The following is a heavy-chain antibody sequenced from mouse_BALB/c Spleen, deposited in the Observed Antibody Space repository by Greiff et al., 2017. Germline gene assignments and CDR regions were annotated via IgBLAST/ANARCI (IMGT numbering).Heavy chain of an antibody. CDR3: ARRGLRHGDYFDY. V-gene: IGHV5-6*01. D-gene: IGHD2-4*01. J-gene: IGHJ2*01. CDR1: GFTFSSYG. CDR2: ISSGGSYT. Sequence: EVQRVESGGDLVKPGGSLKLSCAASGFTFSSYGMSWVRQTPDKRLEWVATISSGGSYTYYPDSVKGRFTISRDNAKNTLYLQMSSLKSEDTAMYYCARRGLRHGDYFDYWGQGTTLTVSS.